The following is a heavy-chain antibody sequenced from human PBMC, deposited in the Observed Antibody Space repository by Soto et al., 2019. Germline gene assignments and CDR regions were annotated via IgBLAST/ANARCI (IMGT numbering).Heavy chain of an antibody. J-gene: IGHJ3*02. V-gene: IGHV3-11*01. CDR2: ISSSGSTI. CDR3: ARIGRDYDFWSGYYKETDAFDI. CDR1: GFTFSDYY. D-gene: IGHD3-3*01. Sequence: PGGSLRLSCAASGFTFSDYYMSWIRQAPGKGLEWVSYISSSGSTIYYADSVKGRFTISRDNAKNSLYLQMNSLRAEDTAVYYCARIGRDYDFWSGYYKETDAFDIWGQGTMVT.